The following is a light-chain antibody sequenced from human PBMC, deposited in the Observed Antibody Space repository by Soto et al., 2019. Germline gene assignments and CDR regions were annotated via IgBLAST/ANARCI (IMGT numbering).Light chain of an antibody. V-gene: IGKV3-11*01. CDR1: QSVSSY. CDR2: DAS. J-gene: IGKJ2*01. Sequence: EIVLTQSPATLSLSPGERATLSCRASQSVSSYLAWYQQQPGQAPRLLIYDASNRATGIPARFSGSGSGTDFTLTISSLEPEDFAVYYCQQRSNWGGTFGQGTKLEIK. CDR3: QQRSNWGGT.